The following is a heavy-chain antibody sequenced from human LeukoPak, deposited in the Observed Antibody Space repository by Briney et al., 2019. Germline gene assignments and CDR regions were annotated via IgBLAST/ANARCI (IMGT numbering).Heavy chain of an antibody. CDR1: GFTFSGYA. CDR3: AKDGYGVLDY. D-gene: IGHD4-17*01. J-gene: IGHJ4*02. V-gene: IGHV3-64*04. Sequence: GGSLRLSCSASGFTFSGYAMHWVRQAPGKGLEYVSAISSNGGSTYYADSVKGRFTISRENSQNTLYLQMNSLRAEDTAVYYCAKDGYGVLDYWGQGTLVTVSS. CDR2: ISSNGGST.